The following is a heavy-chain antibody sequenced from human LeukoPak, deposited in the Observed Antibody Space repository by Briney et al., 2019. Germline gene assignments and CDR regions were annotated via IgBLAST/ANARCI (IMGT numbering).Heavy chain of an antibody. Sequence: GGSLRLSCAVSGITLSNYGMSWVRQAPGKGLEWVSGISGSGGNTYYADSVKGRFTISRDNSKNTLYLQMNSLRAEDTAVYYCAKDPDFWSGLVDYWGQGTLVTVSS. D-gene: IGHD3-3*01. CDR3: AKDPDFWSGLVDY. V-gene: IGHV3-23*01. CDR1: GITLSNYG. CDR2: ISGSGGNT. J-gene: IGHJ4*02.